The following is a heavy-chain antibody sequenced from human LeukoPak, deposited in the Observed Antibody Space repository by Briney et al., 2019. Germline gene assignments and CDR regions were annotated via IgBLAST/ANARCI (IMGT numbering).Heavy chain of an antibody. V-gene: IGHV1-69*13. CDR1: GGTFSSYA. D-gene: IGHD6-19*01. CDR2: IIPIFGTA. J-gene: IGHJ6*02. CDR3: AKSVASTNYYFGVDV. Sequence: VASVKVSCKASGGTFSSYAISWVRQAPGQGLEWMGGIIPIFGTANYAQKFQGRVTITADESTSTAYMELSSLRSEDTAVYYCAKSVASTNYYFGVDVWGQGTTVTVSS.